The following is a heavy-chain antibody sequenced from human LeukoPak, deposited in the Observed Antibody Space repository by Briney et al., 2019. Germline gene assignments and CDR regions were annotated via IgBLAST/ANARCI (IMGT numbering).Heavy chain of an antibody. CDR3: ANDGAMVSYYYGMDV. D-gene: IGHD5-18*01. CDR2: ISGSGGST. J-gene: IGHJ6*04. CDR1: GFTFSSYA. V-gene: IGHV3-23*01. Sequence: GSLRLSCAASGFTFSSYAMSWVRQAPWKGLEWVSAISGSGGSTYYADSVKGRFTISRDNSKNTLYLQMNSLRAEDTAVYYCANDGAMVSYYYGMDVWGKGTTVTVSS.